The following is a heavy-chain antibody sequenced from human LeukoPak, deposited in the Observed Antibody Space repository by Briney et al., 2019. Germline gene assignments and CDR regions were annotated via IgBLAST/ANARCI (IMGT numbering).Heavy chain of an antibody. J-gene: IGHJ4*02. CDR3: ARLAMVRGVIQHYFDY. V-gene: IGHV5-51*01. CDR1: GYSFTSYW. Sequence: GESLKISCKGSGYSFTSYWIGWVRQMPGKGLEWMGIIYPGDSDTRYSPSFQGQVTISADKSISTAYLQWSSLKASDTAMYYCARLAMVRGVIQHYFDYWGQGTLVTVSS. CDR2: IYPGDSDT. D-gene: IGHD3-10*01.